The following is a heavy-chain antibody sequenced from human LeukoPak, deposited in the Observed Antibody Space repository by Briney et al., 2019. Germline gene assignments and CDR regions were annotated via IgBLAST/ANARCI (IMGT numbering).Heavy chain of an antibody. D-gene: IGHD6-19*01. V-gene: IGHV3-74*01. Sequence: PGGSLRPSCAASGFTFSTDWMHWVRQAPGKGLVWVSRINSDGSSTTYTDFVKGRFTISRDNAKNTLYLQMNSLRAEDTAVYYCARDGRYSSHSNCWAPLDHWGQGISVTVSS. CDR3: ARDGRYSSHSNCWAPLDH. CDR1: GFTFSTDW. CDR2: INSDGSST. J-gene: IGHJ4*02.